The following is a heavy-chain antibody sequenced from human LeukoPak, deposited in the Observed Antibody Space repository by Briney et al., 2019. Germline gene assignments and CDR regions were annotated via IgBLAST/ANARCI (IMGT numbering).Heavy chain of an antibody. Sequence: SETLSLTCTISGGSVSDYYWRWIRQPPGKGLELVGGIYHSWITYYNPSLKRLVTISGDTSKNQFSLKLRSVAAPSTALWLWARDGELTYYDFWSGYPGYYFDYWGQGTLVTVSS. V-gene: IGHV4-59*05. CDR2: IYHSWIT. D-gene: IGHD3-3*01. J-gene: IGHJ4*02. CDR1: GGSVSDYY. CDR3: ARDGELTYYDFWSGYPGYYFDY.